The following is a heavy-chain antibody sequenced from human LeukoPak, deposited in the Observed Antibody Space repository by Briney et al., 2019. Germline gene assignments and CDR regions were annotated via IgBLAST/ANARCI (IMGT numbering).Heavy chain of an antibody. V-gene: IGHV4-30-2*01. CDR2: IYHSGST. CDR1: GGSISSGGYY. D-gene: IGHD6-19*01. J-gene: IGHJ4*02. CDR3: ARDSHGIAVAGFDY. Sequence: PSETLSLTCTVSGGSISSGGYYWSWIRQPPGKGLEWIGYIYHSGSTYYNPSLKSRVTISVDTSKNQFSLKLSSVTAADTAVYYCARDSHGIAVAGFDYWGQGTLVTVSS.